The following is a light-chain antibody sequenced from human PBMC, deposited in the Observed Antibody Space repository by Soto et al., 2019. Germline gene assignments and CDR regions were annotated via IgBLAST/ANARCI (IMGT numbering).Light chain of an antibody. CDR2: KAS. Sequence: DIQMTQSPSTLSGSVGDRVTITCRASQSISSWLAWYQQKPGKAPNLLIYKASSLEGGVPSRFSGSGSGTEFTLNISRLQPDDFATYYCQQADSFQTFGGGTKVDI. V-gene: IGKV1-5*03. J-gene: IGKJ4*01. CDR1: QSISSW. CDR3: QQADSFQT.